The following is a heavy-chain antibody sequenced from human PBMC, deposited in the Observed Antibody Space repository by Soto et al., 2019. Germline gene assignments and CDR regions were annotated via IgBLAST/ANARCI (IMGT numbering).Heavy chain of an antibody. D-gene: IGHD1-1*01. J-gene: IGHJ4*02. V-gene: IGHV3-7*01. CDR3: ARVRTTFKYYFDY. Sequence: EVQLVESGGGLVQPGGSLRLSCAASGFTFSSYWMSWVRQAPGKGLEWVANIKQDGSEKYYVDSVKGRFTISRDNAKNSLYLQMNRLRAEDTAVYYCARVRTTFKYYFDYWGQGTLVTVSS. CDR2: IKQDGSEK. CDR1: GFTFSSYW.